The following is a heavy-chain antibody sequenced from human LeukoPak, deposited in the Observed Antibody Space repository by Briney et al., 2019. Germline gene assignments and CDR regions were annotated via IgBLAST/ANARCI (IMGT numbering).Heavy chain of an antibody. Sequence: SETLSVTCAVSGGSFSGYYWSWIRQPQGKGLEWIGDINHSGSTNYYRYLQSRVTIPFDTSKSQFSLKMSSVTAEGTAVYYWARGGYYDSSGYYSHDAFDIWGQGTMVTVSS. V-gene: IGHV4-34*01. CDR2: INHSGST. CDR3: ARGGYYDSSGYYSHDAFDI. J-gene: IGHJ3*02. CDR1: GGSFSGYY. D-gene: IGHD3-22*01.